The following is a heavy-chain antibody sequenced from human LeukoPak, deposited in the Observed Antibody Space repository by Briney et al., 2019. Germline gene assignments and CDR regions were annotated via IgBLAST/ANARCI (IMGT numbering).Heavy chain of an antibody. CDR1: GGSISSYY. Sequence: SETLSLTCAVSGGSISSYYWSWVRQPPGKGLEWIGDIYYSGSTNYYPSLKSRVTISVDTSKNQFSLRLNSVTAADTAVYYCARDALHYFDTSGYFSDFWGQGTLVTVSS. V-gene: IGHV4-59*12. J-gene: IGHJ4*02. CDR2: IYYSGST. CDR3: ARDALHYFDTSGYFSDF. D-gene: IGHD3-22*01.